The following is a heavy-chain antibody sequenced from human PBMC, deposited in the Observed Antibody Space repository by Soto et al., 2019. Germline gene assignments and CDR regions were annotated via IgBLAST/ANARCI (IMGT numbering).Heavy chain of an antibody. CDR2: INSDGSST. J-gene: IGHJ5*02. V-gene: IGHV3-74*01. D-gene: IGHD4-17*01. CDR3: ARSSHDDLNGDYGWFDP. CDR1: GFTFSSYW. Sequence: EVQLVESGGGLVQPGGSLRLSCAASGFTFSSYWMHWVRQAPGKGLVWVSRINSDGSSTSYADSVKGRFTISRDNAKNTLYLQMNSLRAEDTAVYYCARSSHDDLNGDYGWFDPWGQGTLVTVSS.